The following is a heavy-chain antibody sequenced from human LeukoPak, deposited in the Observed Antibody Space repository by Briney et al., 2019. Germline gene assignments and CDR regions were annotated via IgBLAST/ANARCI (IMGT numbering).Heavy chain of an antibody. Sequence: PGGSLRLSCAASGLTFSNYAMSWVRQAPGKGLDWVSAISGTGGTTYYADSVKGRFTISRDNSKNTLYLQMNSLRAEDTAVYYCAKDGYYGSGSYPIDYWGQGTLVTVSS. J-gene: IGHJ4*02. CDR2: ISGTGGTT. D-gene: IGHD3-10*01. V-gene: IGHV3-23*01. CDR1: GLTFSNYA. CDR3: AKDGYYGSGSYPIDY.